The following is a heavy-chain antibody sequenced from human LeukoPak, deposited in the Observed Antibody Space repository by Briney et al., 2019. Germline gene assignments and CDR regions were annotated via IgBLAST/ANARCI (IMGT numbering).Heavy chain of an antibody. D-gene: IGHD6-19*01. CDR1: GGTFSSYA. J-gene: IGHJ4*02. CDR2: INPSGGST. Sequence: RGASVKVSCKASGGTFSSYAISWVRQAPGQGLEWMGIINPSGGSTNYAQKFQGRVTMTRDTSTSTVYMELSSLRSEDTAVYYCARFAVHRRITVAGQFGLDYWGQGTLVSLSS. CDR3: ARFAVHRRITVAGQFGLDY. V-gene: IGHV1-46*01.